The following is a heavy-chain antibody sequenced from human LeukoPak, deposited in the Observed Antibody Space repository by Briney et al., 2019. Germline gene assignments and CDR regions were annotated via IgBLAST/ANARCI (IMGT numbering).Heavy chain of an antibody. Sequence: ASVKVSCKASGYTFTSYYMHWVRQAPGQGLEWMGIINPSGGSTSYAQKFQGRVTMTRDTSTSTVYMGLSSLRSEDTAVYYCARGGFGVVIIDYYYYYGMDVWGQGTTVTVSS. CDR1: GYTFTSYY. V-gene: IGHV1-46*01. CDR3: ARGGFGVVIIDYYYYYGMDV. CDR2: INPSGGST. D-gene: IGHD3-3*01. J-gene: IGHJ6*02.